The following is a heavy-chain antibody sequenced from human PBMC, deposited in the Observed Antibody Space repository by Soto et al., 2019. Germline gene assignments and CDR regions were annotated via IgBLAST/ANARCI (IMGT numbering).Heavy chain of an antibody. V-gene: IGHV4-39*01. D-gene: IGHD2-2*01. Sequence: SGTXSLTGTVSVCSISISSYYLCWIRQPPGKGLEWIGSIYYSGVTYYNPSLKSRVTISVDTSKNHFSLKLSSVTAADKAVSYCARHGKYQTTEGNWLETCGQGTLVTV. CDR2: IYYSGVT. CDR1: VCSISISSYY. CDR3: ARHGKYQTTEGNWLET. J-gene: IGHJ5*02.